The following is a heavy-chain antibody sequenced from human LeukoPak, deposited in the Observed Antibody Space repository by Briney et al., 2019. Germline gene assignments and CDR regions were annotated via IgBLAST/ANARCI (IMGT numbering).Heavy chain of an antibody. V-gene: IGHV3-23*01. CDR1: GFTFNNYA. J-gene: IGHJ5*02. Sequence: GGSLRLSCAASGFTFNNYALSWVRQAPGKGLEWVSAISDSGGSTYYADSVKGRFTISRDNSQNTLYLQMNSLRAEDTAVYYCAKGDGYNYDHWFDPWGQGTPVTVSS. D-gene: IGHD5-24*01. CDR2: ISDSGGST. CDR3: AKGDGYNYDHWFDP.